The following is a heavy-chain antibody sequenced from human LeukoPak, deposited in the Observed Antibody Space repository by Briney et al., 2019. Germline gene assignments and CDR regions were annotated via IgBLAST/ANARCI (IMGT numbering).Heavy chain of an antibody. D-gene: IGHD5-18*01. CDR3: ARDTAVIAYYYYGMDV. CDR1: GGTFSNDG. Sequence: GASVKVSCKASGGTFSNDGISWVRQAPGQGLEWMGGIIPILTTPKCAQKFQGRVTMTRDTSTSTVYMELTSLRSEDTAVYYCARDTAVIAYYYYGMDVWGQGTTVTVSS. V-gene: IGHV1-69*05. CDR2: IIPILTTP. J-gene: IGHJ6*02.